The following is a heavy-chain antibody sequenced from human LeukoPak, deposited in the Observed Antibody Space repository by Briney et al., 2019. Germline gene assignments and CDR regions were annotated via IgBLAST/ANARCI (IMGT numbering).Heavy chain of an antibody. Sequence: ASVKVSCKVAGYTVTELSMHWVRQAHGKGREWMVGFDPEDGETIYAQKFQGRVTMTEDTSTDTAYMELSSLRSEDTAVYYCATARGRHSSSWYAGGWFDPWGQGTLVTVSS. D-gene: IGHD6-13*01. V-gene: IGHV1-24*01. CDR3: ATARGRHSSSWYAGGWFDP. CDR2: FDPEDGET. J-gene: IGHJ5*02. CDR1: GYTVTELS.